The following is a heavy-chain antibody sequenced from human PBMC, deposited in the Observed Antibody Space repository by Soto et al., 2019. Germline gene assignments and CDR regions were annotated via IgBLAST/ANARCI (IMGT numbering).Heavy chain of an antibody. CDR2: ISPYDGNT. CDR3: ARDDRAAAAGTTYYFDY. V-gene: IGHV1-18*01. J-gene: IGHJ4*02. D-gene: IGHD6-13*01. Sequence: QVQLVQSEAEVKKPGASVKVSCKASGYIFTNYGLSWVRQAPGQGLEWMAWISPYDGNTHYAQNLQGRVTVTTXXSXSXXYMELRSLRSDDTAVYFCARDDRAAAAGTTYYFDYWGQGTLVTVSS. CDR1: GYIFTNYG.